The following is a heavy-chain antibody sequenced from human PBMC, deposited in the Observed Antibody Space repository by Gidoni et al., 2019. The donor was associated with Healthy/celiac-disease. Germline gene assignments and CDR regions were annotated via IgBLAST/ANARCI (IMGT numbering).Heavy chain of an antibody. J-gene: IGHJ3*02. CDR3: ARQNLAVAVRIDAFDI. CDR1: GFTFSSYS. D-gene: IGHD6-19*01. Sequence: EVQLVESGGGLVKPGGSLRLSCAASGFTFSSYSMNWVRQAPGKGLEWVSSISSSSSYIYYADSVKGRFTISRDNAKNSLYLQMNSLRAEDTAVYYCARQNLAVAVRIDAFDIWGQGTMVTVSS. CDR2: ISSSSSYI. V-gene: IGHV3-21*01.